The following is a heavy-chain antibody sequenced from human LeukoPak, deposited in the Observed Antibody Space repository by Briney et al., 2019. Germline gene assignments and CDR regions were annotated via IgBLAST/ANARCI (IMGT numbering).Heavy chain of an antibody. J-gene: IGHJ4*02. V-gene: IGHV1-2*02. CDR3: AKAWGSGSPRLDY. D-gene: IGHD3-10*01. CDR1: GYTFTGYY. CDR2: INPSSGGT. Sequence: EASVKVSCKASGYTFTGYYMHWVRQAPGQGLEWMGWINPSSGGTNYAQNFQGRVTMTRDKSISTAYMELSSLRSDDTAVYYCAKAWGSGSPRLDYWGQGTLVTVSS.